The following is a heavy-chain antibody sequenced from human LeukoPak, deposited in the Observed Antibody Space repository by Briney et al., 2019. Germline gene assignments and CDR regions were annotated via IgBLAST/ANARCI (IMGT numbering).Heavy chain of an antibody. D-gene: IGHD2-21*02. Sequence: ASVKVSCKASGYTFTGYYMHWVRQAPGQGLEWMGGIIPIFGTANYAQKFQGRVTITADKSTSTAYMELSSLRSEDTAVYYCARGTVTAKYYYYYYMDVWGKGTTVTVSS. J-gene: IGHJ6*03. CDR1: GYTFTGYY. CDR3: ARGTVTAKYYYYYYMDV. CDR2: IIPIFGTA. V-gene: IGHV1-69*06.